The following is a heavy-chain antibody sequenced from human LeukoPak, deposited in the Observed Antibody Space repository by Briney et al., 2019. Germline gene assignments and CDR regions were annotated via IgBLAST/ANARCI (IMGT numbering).Heavy chain of an antibody. D-gene: IGHD3-9*01. Sequence: SETLSLTCTVSGGSISSYYWSWIRQPPGKGLEWIGYIYYSGSTNYNPSLKSRVTISVDTSKNQFSLKLSSVTAADTAVYYCARGYYDILNWVSWFDPWGQGTLVTVSS. J-gene: IGHJ5*02. CDR1: GGSISSYY. V-gene: IGHV4-59*01. CDR3: ARGYYDILNWVSWFDP. CDR2: IYYSGST.